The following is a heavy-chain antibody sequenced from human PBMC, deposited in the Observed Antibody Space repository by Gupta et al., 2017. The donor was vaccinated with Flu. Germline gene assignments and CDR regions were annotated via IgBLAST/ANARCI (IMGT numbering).Heavy chain of an antibody. D-gene: IGHD2-2*01. V-gene: IGHV4-34*01. CDR2: INHSGST. J-gene: IGHJ4*02. CDR1: GGSFSGYY. CDR3: ARMRSEGYCSSTSCAQYYFDY. Sequence: QVQLQQWGAGLLKPSETLSLTCAVYGGSFSGYYWSWIRQPPGKGLEWIGEINHSGSTNYNPSLKSRVTISVDTSKNQFSLKLSSVTAADTAVYYCARMRSEGYCSSTSCAQYYFDYWGQGTLVTVSS.